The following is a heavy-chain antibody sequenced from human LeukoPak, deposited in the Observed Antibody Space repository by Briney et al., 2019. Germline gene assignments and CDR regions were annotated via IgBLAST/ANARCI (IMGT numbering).Heavy chain of an antibody. Sequence: PGGSLRLSCAGSGFTFTNYAMSWVRQAPGTGLEWVSTVSGSGSSTYYADSVKGRFTISRDNSKNTLYLQMNSLRAEDTAEYYCAREGSSWNLDWFDPWGQGTLVTVSS. V-gene: IGHV3-23*01. D-gene: IGHD6-13*01. CDR3: AREGSSWNLDWFDP. CDR1: GFTFTNYA. CDR2: VSGSGSST. J-gene: IGHJ5*02.